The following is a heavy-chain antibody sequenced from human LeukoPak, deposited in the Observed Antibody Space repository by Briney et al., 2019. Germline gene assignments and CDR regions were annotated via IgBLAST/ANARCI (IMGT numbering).Heavy chain of an antibody. Sequence: GGSLRLSCVGSGFTFSTYWMSWVRQAPGTGLEWAANIKQDGSEKYYVDSAKGRFTISRDNAKNSLYLQMNSLRAEDTAVYYCARTANFAAGYYIDYWGQGTLVTVSS. CDR2: IKQDGSEK. D-gene: IGHD6-13*01. CDR3: ARTANFAAGYYIDY. J-gene: IGHJ4*02. CDR1: GFTFSTYW. V-gene: IGHV3-7*01.